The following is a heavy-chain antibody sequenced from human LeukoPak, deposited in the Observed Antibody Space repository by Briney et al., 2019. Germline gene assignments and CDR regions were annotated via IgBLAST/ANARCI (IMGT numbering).Heavy chain of an antibody. J-gene: IGHJ4*02. V-gene: IGHV1-2*02. Sequence: ASVKVSCKASGYTFTGYYMHRVRQAPGQGLEWMGWINPNSGGTNYAQKFQGRVTMTRDTSISTAYMELSRLRSDDTAVYYCARASSGSYYLWDYWGQGTLVTVSS. CDR3: ARASSGSYYLWDY. CDR1: GYTFTGYY. CDR2: INPNSGGT. D-gene: IGHD1-26*01.